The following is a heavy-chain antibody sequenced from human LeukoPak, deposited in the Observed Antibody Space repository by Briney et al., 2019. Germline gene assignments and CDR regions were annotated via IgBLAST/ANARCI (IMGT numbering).Heavy chain of an antibody. J-gene: IGHJ4*02. Sequence: GALRLSCAASGFTFSSYEMNWVRQAPGKGLGWVSYISSSGSTIYYADSVKGRFTISRDNAKNSLYLQMNSLRAEDTAVYYCARDVVTIFGVDDYYFDYWGQGTLVTVSS. CDR1: GFTFSSYE. D-gene: IGHD3-3*01. CDR3: ARDVVTIFGVDDYYFDY. CDR2: ISSSGSTI. V-gene: IGHV3-48*03.